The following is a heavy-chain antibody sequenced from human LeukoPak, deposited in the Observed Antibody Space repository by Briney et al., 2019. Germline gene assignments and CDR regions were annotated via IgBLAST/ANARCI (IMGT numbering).Heavy chain of an antibody. D-gene: IGHD1-26*01. J-gene: IGHJ4*02. V-gene: IGHV4-34*01. CDR1: GFMFSNSD. Sequence: LRLSCAASGFMFSNSDMGWVRQAPGRGLEWIGEINHSGSTNYNPSLKSRVTISVDTSKNQFSLKLSSVTAADTAVYYCARRPGEVGATISDYWGQGTLVTVSS. CDR2: INHSGST. CDR3: ARRPGEVGATISDY.